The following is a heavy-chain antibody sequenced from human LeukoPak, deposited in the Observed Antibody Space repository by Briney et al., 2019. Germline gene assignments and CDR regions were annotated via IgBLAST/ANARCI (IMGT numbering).Heavy chain of an antibody. J-gene: IGHJ4*02. Sequence: ASVKVSCKASGYTFIGYYMHWVRQAPGQGLEWMGWINTNTGNPTYAQAFTGRFGFSVDTSVSTAYLQISSLKAEDTAVYYCARDDVNYGSGKEAFDYWGQGTLVTVSS. CDR2: INTNTGNP. CDR1: GYTFIGYY. CDR3: ARDDVNYGSGKEAFDY. V-gene: IGHV7-4-1*02. D-gene: IGHD3-10*01.